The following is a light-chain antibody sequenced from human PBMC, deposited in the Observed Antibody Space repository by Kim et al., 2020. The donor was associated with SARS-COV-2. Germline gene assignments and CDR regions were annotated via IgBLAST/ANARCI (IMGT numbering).Light chain of an antibody. CDR3: EQYDYWPWT. Sequence: VSPGERATLSCRASQSIGSNLAWYQQTTGQPPRLLIYGASTRATGIPARFSGSGSGTEFTLTISSLQSEDFAVYFCEQYDYWPWTFGQGTKVDIK. CDR2: GAS. CDR1: QSIGSN. V-gene: IGKV3-15*01. J-gene: IGKJ1*01.